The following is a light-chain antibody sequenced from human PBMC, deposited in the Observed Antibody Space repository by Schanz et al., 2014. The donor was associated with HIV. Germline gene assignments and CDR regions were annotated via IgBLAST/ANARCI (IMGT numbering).Light chain of an antibody. V-gene: IGLV1-40*01. Sequence: QSLLTQPPSVSAAPGQRVTISCTGSSSTIGAGYDVHWYQQVPGTAPKLLIYENNHRPSGVPDRISGSRSATSASLAISGLQSEDEADYYCAAWDDRLSGYVFGTGTKLTVL. CDR3: AAWDDRLSGYV. J-gene: IGLJ1*01. CDR1: SSTIGAGYD. CDR2: ENN.